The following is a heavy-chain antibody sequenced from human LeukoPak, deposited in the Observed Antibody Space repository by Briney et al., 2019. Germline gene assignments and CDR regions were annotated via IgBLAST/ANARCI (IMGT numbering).Heavy chain of an antibody. V-gene: IGHV3-53*01. Sequence: GGSLRLSCAVSGFTVSSKYMSWVRQAPGKGLEWVSGIYTSGSTYNADSVKGRFTIFRDNSKNTLYLQMHSLRADDTAVYYCASKMAPDAEKGLGYWGQGTLVTVSS. D-gene: IGHD5-24*01. CDR2: IYTSGST. CDR3: ASKMAPDAEKGLGY. J-gene: IGHJ4*02. CDR1: GFTVSSKY.